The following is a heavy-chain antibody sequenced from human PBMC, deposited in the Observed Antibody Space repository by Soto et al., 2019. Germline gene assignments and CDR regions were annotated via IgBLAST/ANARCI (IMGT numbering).Heavy chain of an antibody. CDR2: INPSGGST. J-gene: IGHJ4*02. CDR1: GYTFTSYY. D-gene: IGHD3-22*01. CDR3: VKDLGGYDTSGYYYRVLGYYFDY. V-gene: IGHV1-46*01. Sequence: GASVKVSCKASGYTFTSYYMHWVRQAPGQGLEWMGIINPSGGSTSYAQKFQGRVTMTRDTSTSTVYMELSSLRAEDTAVYYCVKDLGGYDTSGYYYRVLGYYFDYWGQGALVTVSS.